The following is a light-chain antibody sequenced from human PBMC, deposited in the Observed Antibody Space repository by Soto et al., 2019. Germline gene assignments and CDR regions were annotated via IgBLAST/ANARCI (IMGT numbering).Light chain of an antibody. CDR1: QSILYSSNNENY. CDR2: WAS. V-gene: IGKV4-1*01. Sequence: DIVMTQSPDSLAVSLGERATINCKSSQSILYSSNNENYLAWYQQKPGQPPKLLISWASTRESGVPDRFRGSGSGTDFTLTIIILQAEDLAVYYCQHYYSPPWTFGQGTKVEIK. J-gene: IGKJ1*01. CDR3: QHYYSPPWT.